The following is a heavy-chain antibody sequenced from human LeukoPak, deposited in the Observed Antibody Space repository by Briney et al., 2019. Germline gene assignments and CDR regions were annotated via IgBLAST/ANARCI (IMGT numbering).Heavy chain of an antibody. Sequence: GGSLRLSCAASGFTFSDYYMSWIRQAPGKGLEWVSYISSSGSTIYYADSVKGRFTISRDNVKNSLYLQMDSLRVDDTAVYYCARELGIAVGYYAMDVWGLGTTVTVSS. CDR2: ISSSGSTI. J-gene: IGHJ6*02. V-gene: IGHV3-11*04. D-gene: IGHD6-19*01. CDR1: GFTFSDYY. CDR3: ARELGIAVGYYAMDV.